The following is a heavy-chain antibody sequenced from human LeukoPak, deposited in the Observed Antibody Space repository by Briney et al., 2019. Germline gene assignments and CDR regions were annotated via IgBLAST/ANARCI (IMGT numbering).Heavy chain of an antibody. CDR3: ARLVQGQWLINDY. Sequence: GSLRLSCAASGFTFSYYSMNWVRQAPGKGLEWVSSISSGSSYIYYADSVKGRFTISRDNAKNSLYLQMNSLRAEDTAVYYCARLVQGQWLINDYWGQGTLVTVSS. V-gene: IGHV3-21*04. D-gene: IGHD6-19*01. CDR1: GFTFSYYS. J-gene: IGHJ4*02. CDR2: ISSGSSYI.